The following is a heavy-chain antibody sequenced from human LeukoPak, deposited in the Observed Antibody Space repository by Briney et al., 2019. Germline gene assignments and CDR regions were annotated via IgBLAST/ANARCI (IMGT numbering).Heavy chain of an antibody. V-gene: IGHV4-59*01. CDR1: GGSISSYY. CDR2: IYYSEST. CDR3: AREGYSYGLDY. D-gene: IGHD5-18*01. Sequence: SETLSLTCTVSGGSISSYYWSWIRQPPGKGLEWIGYIYYSESTNYNPSLKSRVTISVDTSKNQFSLKLSSVTAADTAVYYCAREGYSYGLDYWGQGTLVTVSS. J-gene: IGHJ4*02.